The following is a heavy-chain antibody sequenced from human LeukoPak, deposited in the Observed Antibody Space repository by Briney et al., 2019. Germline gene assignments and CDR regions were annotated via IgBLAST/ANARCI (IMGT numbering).Heavy chain of an antibody. V-gene: IGHV1-69*13. Sequence: SVRVSCKASGGTFSSYAISWVRQAPGQGLEWMGGIIPIFGTANYAQKFQGRVTITADESTSTAYMELSSLRSEDTAVYYCARRYSGYDQPNPYYYGMDVWGQGTTVTVPS. D-gene: IGHD5-12*01. CDR2: IIPIFGTA. CDR3: ARRYSGYDQPNPYYYGMDV. J-gene: IGHJ6*02. CDR1: GGTFSSYA.